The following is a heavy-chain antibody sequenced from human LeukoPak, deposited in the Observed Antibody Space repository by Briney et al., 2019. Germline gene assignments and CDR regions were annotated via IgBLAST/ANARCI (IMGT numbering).Heavy chain of an antibody. CDR1: GGSFSGYY. CDR2: INHSGST. D-gene: IGHD4-17*01. CDR3: ARRGGDTNYFDY. Sequence: SETLSLTCAVYGGSFSGYYWSWIRQPPGKGLEWIGEINHSGSTNYNPSLKSRVTISVDTSKNQFSLKLSSVTAADTAVYYCARRGGDTNYFDYWGQGTLDTVSS. V-gene: IGHV4-34*01. J-gene: IGHJ4*02.